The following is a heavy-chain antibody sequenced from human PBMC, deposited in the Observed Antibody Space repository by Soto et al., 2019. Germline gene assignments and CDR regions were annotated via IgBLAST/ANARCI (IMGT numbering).Heavy chain of an antibody. Sequence: QVQLVESGGGLVKPGGSLRLSCEASGFSFSTYYMTWIRQAPGKGLEWVSYISSSGSTMYYADSVTGRFTISRDNTKNSLYLQMNSLSVADTAVYYCARDSTWNLKYFHHWGQGTLVTVSS. J-gene: IGHJ1*01. CDR3: ARDSTWNLKYFHH. V-gene: IGHV3-11*01. D-gene: IGHD1-1*01. CDR2: ISSSGSTM. CDR1: GFSFSTYY.